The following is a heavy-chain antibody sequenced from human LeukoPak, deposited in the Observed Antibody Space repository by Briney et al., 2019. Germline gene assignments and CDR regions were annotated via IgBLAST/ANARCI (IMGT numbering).Heavy chain of an antibody. V-gene: IGHV4-31*03. Sequence: SQTLSLTCTVSGGSISSGGYYWSWIRQHPGKGLEWIVYIYYSGSTYYNPSLKSRVTISVDTSKNQFSLKLNSVTAADTAVYYCARDRTVVTPTVYYYYGMDVWGQGTTVTVSS. D-gene: IGHD4-23*01. CDR1: GGSISSGGYY. CDR2: IYYSGST. J-gene: IGHJ6*02. CDR3: ARDRTVVTPTVYYYYGMDV.